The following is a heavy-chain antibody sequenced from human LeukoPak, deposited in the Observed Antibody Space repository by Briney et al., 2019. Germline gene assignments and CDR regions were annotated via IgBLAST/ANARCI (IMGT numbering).Heavy chain of an antibody. Sequence: ASVKVSCKDSGYTFTSYDFNWVRQATGQGREWMGWISPNSGDTGYAQKFQDRVTMTRNTSISTAYMELSSLRSDDTAVYYCARGPPNWGYDYWGPGTLVTVSS. CDR1: GYTFTSYD. J-gene: IGHJ4*02. V-gene: IGHV1-8*01. CDR3: ARGPPNWGYDY. D-gene: IGHD7-27*01. CDR2: ISPNSGDT.